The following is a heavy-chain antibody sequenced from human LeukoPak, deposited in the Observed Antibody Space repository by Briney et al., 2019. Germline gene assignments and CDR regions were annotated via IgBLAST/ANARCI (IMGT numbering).Heavy chain of an antibody. V-gene: IGHV4-59*12. J-gene: IGHJ4*02. CDR2: IYYSGST. D-gene: IGHD2-15*01. Sequence: SETLSLTCTVSGGSISSYYWSWIRQPPGKGLEWIGYIYYSGSTNYNPSLKSRVTISVDTSKNQFPLKLSSVTAADTAVYYCARALGCCSGGSCSYFDYWGQGTLVTVSS. CDR3: ARALGCCSGGSCSYFDY. CDR1: GGSISSYY.